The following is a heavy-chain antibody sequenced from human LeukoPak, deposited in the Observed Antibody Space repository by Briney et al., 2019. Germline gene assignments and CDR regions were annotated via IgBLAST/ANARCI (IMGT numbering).Heavy chain of an antibody. CDR1: RFTFRRYA. CDR3: AKVLSGSGSYCFDY. D-gene: IGHD3-10*01. Sequence: GGSLRLSCAASRFTFRRYAMSWVRQAPGKGLVWVSAISGSGFTTYYADSVKGRFTISRDNSKNTLYLQMNSLRAEDTAVYYCAKVLSGSGSYCFDYWGQGTLVTVSS. J-gene: IGHJ4*02. V-gene: IGHV3-23*01. CDR2: ISGSGFTT.